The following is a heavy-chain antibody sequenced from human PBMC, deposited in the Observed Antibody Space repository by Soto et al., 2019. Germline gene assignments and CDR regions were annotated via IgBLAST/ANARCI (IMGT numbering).Heavy chain of an antibody. Sequence: EVQLVVSGGLVVRPGGSLRLSCAGSGFTFDDHTIHWVRQAPGKGLEWVSLITWDAGSAFYADSVRGRFTISRDNSKNSLYLQINSLMTEDSALYYCAKEKDRIFDYWGRGTPVTVSS. CDR3: AKEKDRIFDY. CDR2: ITWDAGSA. J-gene: IGHJ4*02. V-gene: IGHV3-43*01. CDR1: GFTFDDHT.